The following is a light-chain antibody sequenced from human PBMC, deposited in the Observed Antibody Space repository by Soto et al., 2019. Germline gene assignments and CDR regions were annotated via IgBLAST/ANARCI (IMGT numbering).Light chain of an antibody. Sequence: DIQMTQSPSSLSASVGDRVTITCRASQPISTYLNWYQQKPGKAPKVLIYAASSLQAGVPLRFSGSESGTDFTLTISSLQPEDFETYYCQQSFSAPPTFGQGTKVDIK. CDR2: AAS. V-gene: IGKV1-39*01. J-gene: IGKJ1*01. CDR3: QQSFSAPPT. CDR1: QPISTY.